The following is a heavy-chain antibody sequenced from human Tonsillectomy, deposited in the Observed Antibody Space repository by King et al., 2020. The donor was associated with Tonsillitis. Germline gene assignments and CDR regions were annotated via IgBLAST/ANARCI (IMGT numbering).Heavy chain of an antibody. CDR3: ARDQGDILTGYYNVGSGVIVYYFDY. V-gene: IGHV3-33*08. D-gene: IGHD3-9*01. Sequence: VQLVESGGGVVQPGRSLRLSCAASGFTFSSYGRHWVRQAPGKGLEWVAVILYDGSNKYYADSVKGRFTISRDNSKNTLYLQMNSLGAEDTVVYYCARDQGDILTGYYNVGSGVIVYYFDYWGQGTLGTVSS. CDR2: ILYDGSNK. CDR1: GFTFSSYG. J-gene: IGHJ4*02.